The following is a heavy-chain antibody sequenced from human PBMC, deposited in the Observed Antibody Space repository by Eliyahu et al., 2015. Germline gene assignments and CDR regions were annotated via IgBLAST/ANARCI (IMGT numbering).Heavy chain of an antibody. D-gene: IGHD6-13*01. V-gene: IGHV1-2*02. CDR2: IKPNSGDT. CDR1: GYTFSDYY. Sequence: QVQLVQSGAEVKKPGASVKVSCKASGYTFSDYYIYWVRQAPGHGLEWLGWIKPNSGDTKNAQKFQGRVTMTRDTSISAAYMDLSGLTSDDTAVYYCARSSDISWDKPFDIWGQGTMVTVSS. J-gene: IGHJ3*02. CDR3: ARSSDISWDKPFDI.